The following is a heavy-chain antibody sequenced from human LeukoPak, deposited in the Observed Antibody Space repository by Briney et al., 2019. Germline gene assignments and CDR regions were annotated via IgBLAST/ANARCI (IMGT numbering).Heavy chain of an antibody. J-gene: IGHJ2*01. V-gene: IGHV4-4*09. CDR3: ARHWDPAARSPYWYFDL. D-gene: IGHD6-6*01. CDR1: GGSITSYY. Sequence: PSDTLSLTCTVSGGSITSYYWSWIRQPPGKGLEWIGCIQTSGNTYYNPSLKARVSISVDTSNNQLSLKQNSVTPADTPVYYCARHWDPAARSPYWYFDLWGRGTVVSVSS. CDR2: IQTSGNT.